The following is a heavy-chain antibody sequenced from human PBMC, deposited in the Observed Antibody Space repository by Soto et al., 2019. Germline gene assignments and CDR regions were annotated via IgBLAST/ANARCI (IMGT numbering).Heavy chain of an antibody. CDR3: AKDQYCSGGSCYHAADY. Sequence: EVQLVESGGVVVQPGGSLRLSCAASGSTFDDYAMHWVRQAPGKGLEWVSLISWDGGSTYYADSVKGRFTISRDNSKKSLYLQMNSLRAEDTAVYYCAKDQYCSGGSCYHAADYWGQGTLVTVSS. V-gene: IGHV3-43D*04. D-gene: IGHD2-15*01. CDR2: ISWDGGST. CDR1: GSTFDDYA. J-gene: IGHJ4*02.